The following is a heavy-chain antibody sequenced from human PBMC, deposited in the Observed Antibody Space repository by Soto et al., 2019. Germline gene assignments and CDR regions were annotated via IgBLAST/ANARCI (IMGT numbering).Heavy chain of an antibody. J-gene: IGHJ4*02. D-gene: IGHD2-2*02. CDR1: GYTFNFYG. Sequence: ASVKVSCKASGYTFNFYGITWVRQAPGQGLEWMGWISGFNGNTNYAADLQGRVTMTTDTSTSTAYMELRGLRSDDTAVYYCARIGGSSGHEYPEFEDWGQGTLVTVAS. V-gene: IGHV1-18*01. CDR2: ISGFNGNT. CDR3: ARIGGSSGHEYPEFED.